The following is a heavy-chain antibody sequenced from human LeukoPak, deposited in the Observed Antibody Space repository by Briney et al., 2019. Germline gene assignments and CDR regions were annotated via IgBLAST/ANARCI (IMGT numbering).Heavy chain of an antibody. CDR3: ARGLSGITGTTYYYYGMDV. D-gene: IGHD1-7*01. Sequence: KPSETLSLTCTVSGGSISSYYWSWIRQPPGKGLEWIGYIYYSGSTNYNPSLKSRVTISVDTSKNQFSLKLSSVTAADTAVYYCARGLSGITGTTYYYYGMDVWGQGTTVTVSS. CDR2: IYYSGST. CDR1: GGSISSYY. J-gene: IGHJ6*02. V-gene: IGHV4-59*01.